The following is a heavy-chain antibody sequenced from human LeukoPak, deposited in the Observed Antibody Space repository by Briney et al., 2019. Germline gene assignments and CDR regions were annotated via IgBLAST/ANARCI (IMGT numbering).Heavy chain of an antibody. V-gene: IGHV1-2*06. CDR3: ARDIGYCSSTSCYVVGDY. Sequence: ASVKVSCKASGYTFTGYYMDWVRQAPGQGLEWMGRINPNSGGTNYAQKFQGRVTITRDTSISTAYMELSRLRSDDTAVYYCARDIGYCSSTSCYVVGDYWGQGTLVTVSS. D-gene: IGHD2-2*01. J-gene: IGHJ4*02. CDR1: GYTFTGYY. CDR2: INPNSGGT.